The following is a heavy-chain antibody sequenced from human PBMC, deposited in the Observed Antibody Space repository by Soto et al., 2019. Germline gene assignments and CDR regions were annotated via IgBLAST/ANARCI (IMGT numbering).Heavy chain of an antibody. V-gene: IGHV1-3*01. CDR1: GYTFTSYA. D-gene: IGHD3-16*02. J-gene: IGHJ4*02. Sequence: ASVKVSCKASGYTFTSYAMHWVRQAPGQRLERMGWINAGNGNTKYSQKFQGRVTITRDTSASTAYMELSSLRSEDTAVYYCARVDDYVWGSYRSLYYWGQGTLVTVSS. CDR2: INAGNGNT. CDR3: ARVDDYVWGSYRSLYY.